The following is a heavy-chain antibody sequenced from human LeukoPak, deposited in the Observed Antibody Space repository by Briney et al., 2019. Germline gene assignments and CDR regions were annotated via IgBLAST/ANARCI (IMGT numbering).Heavy chain of an antibody. CDR2: ISSSGSTI. CDR1: GFTFSSYW. V-gene: IGHV3-48*04. Sequence: PGGSLRLSCAASGFTFSSYWMSWVRQAPGKGLEWVSYISSSGSTIYYADSVKGRFTISRDNAKNSLYLQMNSLRAEDTAVYYCARDVGWVGATNYMDVWGKGTTVTVSS. J-gene: IGHJ6*03. D-gene: IGHD1-26*01. CDR3: ARDVGWVGATNYMDV.